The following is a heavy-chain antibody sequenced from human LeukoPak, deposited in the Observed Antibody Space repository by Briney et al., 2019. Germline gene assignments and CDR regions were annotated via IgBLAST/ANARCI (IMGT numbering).Heavy chain of an antibody. J-gene: IGHJ4*02. CDR3: ARGSPILWFVY. D-gene: IGHD2/OR15-2a*01. CDR2: IYTSRVT. V-gene: IGHV4-61*02. CDR1: GGSISSGNYY. Sequence: PSQTLSLTCTVSGGSISSGNYYWTWIRQSAGKRLEWIGRIYTSRVTTYNPSLKSRVTISVDTSKNQFSLKLSSVTAADTAVYYCARGSPILWFVYWGQGTLVTVSS.